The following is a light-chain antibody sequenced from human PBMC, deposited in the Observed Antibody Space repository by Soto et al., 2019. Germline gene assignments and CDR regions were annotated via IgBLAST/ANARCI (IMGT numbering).Light chain of an antibody. CDR1: QSVSSN. J-gene: IGKJ2*01. V-gene: IGKV3-15*01. CDR3: QQYDFRPPNT. Sequence: EIVMTQSPATLSVSPGERATLSCRASQSVSSNLAWYQQKPGQAPRLLIYGASTRATGIPGRFSGSGSGTEFTLTISSLQSEDFAVYYCQQYDFRPPNTFGQGTKLEIK. CDR2: GAS.